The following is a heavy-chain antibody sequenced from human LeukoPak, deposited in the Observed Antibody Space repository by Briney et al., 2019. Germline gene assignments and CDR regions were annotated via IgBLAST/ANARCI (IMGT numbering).Heavy chain of an antibody. Sequence: GGSLRLSCAASGFTFSSYGMHWVRQAPGKGLEWVAVISYDGSNKYYADSVKGRFTISRDNSKNTLYLQMNSLRAEDTAVYYCAKVAVAGTDRGDYWGQGTPVTVSS. D-gene: IGHD6-19*01. CDR1: GFTFSSYG. CDR3: AKVAVAGTDRGDY. V-gene: IGHV3-30*18. J-gene: IGHJ4*02. CDR2: ISYDGSNK.